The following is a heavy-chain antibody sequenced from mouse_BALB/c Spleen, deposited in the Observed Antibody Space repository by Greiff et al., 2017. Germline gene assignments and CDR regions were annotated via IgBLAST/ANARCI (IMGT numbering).Heavy chain of an antibody. CDR1: GFTFSSYG. Sequence: EVQLQQSGGDLVKPGGSLKLSCAASGFTFSSYGMSWVRQTPDKRLEWVATISSGGSYTYYPDSVKGRFTISRDNAKNTLYLQMSSLKSEDTAMYYCARLYDSFAYWGQGTLVTVSA. CDR3: ARLYDSFAY. J-gene: IGHJ3*01. V-gene: IGHV5-6*01. D-gene: IGHD2-4*01. CDR2: ISSGGSYT.